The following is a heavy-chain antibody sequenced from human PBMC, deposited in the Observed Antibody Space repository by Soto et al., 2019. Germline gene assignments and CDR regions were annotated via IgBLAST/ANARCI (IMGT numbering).Heavy chain of an antibody. J-gene: IGHJ4*02. CDR3: NTVNPYKYDSRGYYY. D-gene: IGHD3-22*01. CDR1: GFTFSNAW. Sequence: EVQLVESGGGLVKPGGSLRLSCAASGFTFSNAWMNWVLQAPGKGLEWVGRIKKRADGGTADHATPVKGRFTISRDDSKDPLHLPMNKLKTEETAVYYCNTVNPYKYDSRGYYYWGQGTLVTVSS. V-gene: IGHV3-15*01. CDR2: IKKRADGGTA.